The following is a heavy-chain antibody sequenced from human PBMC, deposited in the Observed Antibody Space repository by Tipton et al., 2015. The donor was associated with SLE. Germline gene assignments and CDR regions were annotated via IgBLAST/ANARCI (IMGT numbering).Heavy chain of an antibody. D-gene: IGHD7-27*01. Sequence: GSLRLSCAASGFTFSNGWMSWVRQAPGKGLEWVGRIKSKTDGGTTDYAAPVKGRLTISRDESKNTVHLQMNSLRTEDTAVYYCVVNSGYLDYWGQGTLVAVSS. J-gene: IGHJ4*02. CDR1: GFTFSNGW. V-gene: IGHV3-15*01. CDR3: VVNSGYLDY. CDR2: IKSKTDGGTT.